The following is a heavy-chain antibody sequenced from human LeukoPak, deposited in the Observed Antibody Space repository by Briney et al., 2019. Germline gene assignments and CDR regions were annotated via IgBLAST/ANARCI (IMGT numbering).Heavy chain of an antibody. CDR3: AKDSLLYVVVPAAKYNWFDP. CDR2: IRYDGSNK. Sequence: GGSLRLSCAASGFTFSSYGMHWVRQAPGKGLEWVAFIRYDGSNKYYADSVKGRFTISRDNSKNTLYLQMNSLRAEDTAVYYCAKDSLLYVVVPAAKYNWFDPWGQGTLVTVSS. J-gene: IGHJ5*02. V-gene: IGHV3-30*02. D-gene: IGHD2-2*01. CDR1: GFTFSSYG.